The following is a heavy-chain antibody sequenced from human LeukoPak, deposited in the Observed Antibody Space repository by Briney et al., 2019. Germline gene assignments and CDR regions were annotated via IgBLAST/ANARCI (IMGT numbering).Heavy chain of an antibody. Sequence: KTSETLSLTCTVSGGSISSYYWSWIRQPPGKGLEWIGYIYYSGSTNYNPSLKSRVTISVDTSKNQFSLKLSSVTAADTAVYYCARVPLEWLLFDYWGQGTLVTVSS. CDR1: GGSISSYY. D-gene: IGHD3-3*01. V-gene: IGHV4-59*08. CDR2: IYYSGST. CDR3: ARVPLEWLLFDY. J-gene: IGHJ4*02.